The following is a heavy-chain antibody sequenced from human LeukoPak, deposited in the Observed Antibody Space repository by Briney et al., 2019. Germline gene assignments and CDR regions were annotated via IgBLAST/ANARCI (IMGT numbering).Heavy chain of an antibody. CDR3: VRVGYRYVINDWSRTGLGAYPTKYYYHMDV. CDR2: INPSGST. CDR1: GGSFSDYY. J-gene: IGHJ6*03. V-gene: IGHV4-34*01. Sequence: SETLSLTCAVYGGSFSDYYWGWIRQPPGKGLEWIGEINPSGSTNYSPSLKSRVTISVDTSKNQFSLKLSSVAAAATAMYFCVRVGYRYVINDWSRTGLGAYPTKYYYHMDVWDKGATVTVSS. D-gene: IGHD5-18*01.